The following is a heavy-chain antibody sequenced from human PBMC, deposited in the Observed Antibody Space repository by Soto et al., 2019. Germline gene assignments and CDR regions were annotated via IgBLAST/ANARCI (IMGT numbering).Heavy chain of an antibody. CDR2: INSAGSST. D-gene: IGHD3-10*01. Sequence: GGSLRLSCAASGFTFRRYWMHWVRQVPGKGLMWVARINSAGSSTHYADSVKGRLTVSRDNAKNTLYLQMNSLRAEDSAVYYCARGGIGPDYYYPMDVWGQGTTVTVSS. CDR1: GFTFRRYW. V-gene: IGHV3-74*01. J-gene: IGHJ6*02. CDR3: ARGGIGPDYYYPMDV.